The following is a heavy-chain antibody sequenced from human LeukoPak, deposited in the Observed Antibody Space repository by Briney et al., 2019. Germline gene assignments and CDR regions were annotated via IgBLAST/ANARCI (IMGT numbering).Heavy chain of an antibody. J-gene: IGHJ5*02. V-gene: IGHV4-59*08. Sequence: SETLSLTCTVSGGSISSYYWSWIRQPPGKGLEWIGYIYYTGNTNDNPSLKSRVTVSMDTSKNQFSLKLTSVTAADTAVYYCARHRGVSVCSPGFDRWGQGTLVTVSS. CDR1: GGSISSYY. CDR3: ARHRGVSVCSPGFDR. CDR2: IYYTGNT. D-gene: IGHD3-10*01.